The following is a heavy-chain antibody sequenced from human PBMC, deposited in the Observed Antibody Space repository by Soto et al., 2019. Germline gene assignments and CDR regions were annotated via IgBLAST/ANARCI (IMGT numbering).Heavy chain of an antibody. D-gene: IGHD3-9*01. CDR1: GFTFSSYG. CDR2: IWYDGSNK. Sequence: GGSLRLSCVASGFTFSSYGMHWVRQAPGKGLEWVAVIWYDGSNKYYADSVKGRFTISRDNSKNTLYLQMNSLRAEDTAVYYCARDYYDILTGYSNNWFDPWGQGTLVTVSS. V-gene: IGHV3-33*01. J-gene: IGHJ5*02. CDR3: ARDYYDILTGYSNNWFDP.